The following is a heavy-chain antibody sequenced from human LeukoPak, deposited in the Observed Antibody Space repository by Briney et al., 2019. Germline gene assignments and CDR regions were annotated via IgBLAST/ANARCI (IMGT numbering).Heavy chain of an antibody. Sequence: PSETLSLTCTVSGGSISSYYWSWIRQPAGKGLEWIGEINHSGSTNYNPSLKSRVTISVDTSKNQFSLKLSSVTAADTAVYYCARGGTYYYGSGSLTFDYWGQGTLVTVSS. D-gene: IGHD3-10*01. V-gene: IGHV4-34*01. CDR1: GGSISSYY. J-gene: IGHJ4*02. CDR2: INHSGST. CDR3: ARGGTYYYGSGSLTFDY.